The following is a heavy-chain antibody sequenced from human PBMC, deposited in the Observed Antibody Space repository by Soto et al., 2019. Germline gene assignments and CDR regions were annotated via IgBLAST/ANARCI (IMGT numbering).Heavy chain of an antibody. D-gene: IGHD4-17*01. V-gene: IGHV4-31*03. CDR2: IYYNGTT. Sequence: SETLSLTCTVIGGSIRSPNFSWSWIRQHPGKGPEWIGNIYYNGTTTYSPSLESRLTISLDPSKNQFSLTLKSVTAADTAVYYCARSEATVLDSWG. J-gene: IGHJ5*01. CDR3: ARSEATVLDS. CDR1: GGSIRSPNFS.